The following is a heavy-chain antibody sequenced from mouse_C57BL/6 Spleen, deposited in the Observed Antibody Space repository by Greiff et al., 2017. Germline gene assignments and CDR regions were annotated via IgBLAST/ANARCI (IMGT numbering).Heavy chain of an antibody. CDR2: IDPEDGEN. CDR3: AIELGRNWYCDV. D-gene: IGHD4-1*01. CDR1: GFNIKDYY. V-gene: IGHV14-2*01. J-gene: IGHJ1*03. Sequence: VQLQQSGAELVKPGASVKLSCTASGFNIKDYYMHWVKQRTEQGLEWIGRIDPEDGENKSAPQFQGKATRTASTSSNTAYLQLSSLTSVDTAVYYMAIELGRNWYCDVWGTGTTVTVSS.